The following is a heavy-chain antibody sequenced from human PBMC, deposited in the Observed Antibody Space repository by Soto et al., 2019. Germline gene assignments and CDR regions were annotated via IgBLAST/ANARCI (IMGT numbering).Heavy chain of an antibody. CDR1: GFIFSNAW. D-gene: IGHD3-10*01. Sequence: EVHIVESGGGLVKPGGSLRLSGAASGFIFSNAWINWVRQAPGKGLEWAGRVKSKNDAGTTDFATPVKGRFANSRDDSKNMVYMEMNNLQNEDTSRYYATTYSHITPIIVRFQYWGHGTQITVSS. J-gene: IGHJ1*01. CDR2: VKSKNDAGTT. V-gene: IGHV3-15*07. CDR3: TTYSHITPIIVRFQY.